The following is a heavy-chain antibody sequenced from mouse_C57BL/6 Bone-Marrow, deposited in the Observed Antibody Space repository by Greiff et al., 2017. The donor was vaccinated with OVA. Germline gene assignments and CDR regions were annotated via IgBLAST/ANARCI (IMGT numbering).Heavy chain of an antibody. Sequence: VQLQQSGPELVKPGASVKISCKASGYSFTDYNMNWVKQSNGKSLEWIGVINPNYGTTSYNQKFKGKATLTVDQSSSPAYMQLNSLTSEDSAVYYCARCPLFITTVAPYFDVWGTGTTVTVSS. CDR2: INPNYGTT. CDR1: GYSFTDYN. D-gene: IGHD1-1*01. V-gene: IGHV1-39*01. CDR3: ARCPLFITTVAPYFDV. J-gene: IGHJ1*03.